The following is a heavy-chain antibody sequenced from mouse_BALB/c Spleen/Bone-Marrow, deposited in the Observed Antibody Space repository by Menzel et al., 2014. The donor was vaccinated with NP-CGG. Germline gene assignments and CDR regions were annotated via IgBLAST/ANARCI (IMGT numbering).Heavy chain of an antibody. J-gene: IGHJ2*01. Sequence: QVQLQQSGSVLVRPGASVRLSCQASGHTFTSSWMHWAKQRPGQGLKWIGEIHPNSGNTNYNEKFKGKATLTVDTSSSTAYVDLSSLTAEDSAVYFCARHHRYAYYFDYWGQGTTLTVSS. D-gene: IGHD2-14*01. CDR3: ARHHRYAYYFDY. V-gene: IGHV1S130*01. CDR2: IHPNSGNT. CDR1: GHTFTSSW.